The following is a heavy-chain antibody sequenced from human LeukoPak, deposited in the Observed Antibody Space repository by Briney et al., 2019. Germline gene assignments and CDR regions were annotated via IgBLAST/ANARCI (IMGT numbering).Heavy chain of an antibody. J-gene: IGHJ3*02. CDR2: INHSGST. V-gene: IGHV4-34*01. Sequence: PSETLSLTCAVYGGSFSGYYWSWIRQPPGKGLEWIREINHSGSTNYNPSLKSRVTISVDTSKDQFSLKLSSVTAADTAVYYCARIAVGAFDIWGQGTMVTVSS. CDR1: GGSFSGYY. D-gene: IGHD1-26*01. CDR3: ARIAVGAFDI.